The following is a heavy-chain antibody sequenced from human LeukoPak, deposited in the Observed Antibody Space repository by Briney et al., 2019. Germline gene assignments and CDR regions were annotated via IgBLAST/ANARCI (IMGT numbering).Heavy chain of an antibody. V-gene: IGHV1-18*01. CDR3: ARARYCSSTSCYWWFDP. Sequence: ASVNVSCTASGYTFTSYGISWVRQAPGQGLEWMGWISAYNGNTNYAQKLQGRVTMTTDTSTSTAYMELRSLRSDDTAVYYCARARYCSSTSCYWWFDPWGQGTLVTVSS. D-gene: IGHD2-2*01. J-gene: IGHJ5*02. CDR1: GYTFTSYG. CDR2: ISAYNGNT.